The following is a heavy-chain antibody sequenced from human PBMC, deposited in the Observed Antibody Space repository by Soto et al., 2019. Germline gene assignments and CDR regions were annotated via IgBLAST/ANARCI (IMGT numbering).Heavy chain of an antibody. CDR3: AKGGPFTGGFDP. D-gene: IGHD3-16*01. V-gene: IGHV3-23*01. CDR1: GFTFNIYA. J-gene: IGHJ5*02. CDR2: ISGSGGRT. Sequence: EVQLLESGGGLVQRGGSLRLSCAASGFTFNIYAMTWVRQAPGKGLEWVSVISGSGGRTYYADSVKGRFTVSRDNSKNTLYLQMNSLRPDDTAIYYCAKGGPFTGGFDPWGQGTLVTVAS.